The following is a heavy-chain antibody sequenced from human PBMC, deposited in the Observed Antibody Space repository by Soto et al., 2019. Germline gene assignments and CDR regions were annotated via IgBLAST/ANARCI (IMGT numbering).Heavy chain of an antibody. CDR1: GHTFTSSD. CDR2: ISAYNGNT. Sequence: QVQLVQSGAEVKKPGASVKVSCKASGHTFTSSDISWVRQAPGQGLEWMGLISAYNGNTNYAQKLQGRVTMTTDTTTSTAYMELRSLRSDDPAVDYCARETVGAHNWFDPWGQGTLVTVSS. D-gene: IGHD1-26*01. V-gene: IGHV1-18*01. CDR3: ARETVGAHNWFDP. J-gene: IGHJ5*02.